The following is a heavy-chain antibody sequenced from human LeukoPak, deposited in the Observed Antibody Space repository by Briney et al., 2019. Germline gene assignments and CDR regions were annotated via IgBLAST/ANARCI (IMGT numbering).Heavy chain of an antibody. CDR2: MSYDGSDK. J-gene: IGHJ4*02. V-gene: IGHV3-30*18. D-gene: IGHD5-18*01. CDR3: AKAHPYEYNYGGFDS. CDR1: GFTFDSYA. Sequence: PGGSLRLSCAASGFTFDSYAMHWVRQAPGKGLEWVALMSYDGSDKHYADSVKGRFTISRDSSKNTLYLQMNSLRADDTAVYYCAKAHPYEYNYGGFDSWGQGALVTVSS.